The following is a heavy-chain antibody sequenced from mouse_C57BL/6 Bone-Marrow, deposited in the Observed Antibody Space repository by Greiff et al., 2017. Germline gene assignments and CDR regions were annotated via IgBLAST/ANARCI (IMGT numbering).Heavy chain of an antibody. Sequence: VQLQQSGPELVQPGASVKISCKASGYSFTDYNMNWVQQSNGKSLEWIGVINPNYGTTTYNQKFKGKATLTVDQSSSTAYIQLNSLTSEDSAVYYCLVGYNYGSLDYWGQGTTLTVSS. V-gene: IGHV1-39*01. D-gene: IGHD1-1*01. CDR1: GYSFTDYN. CDR3: LVGYNYGSLDY. J-gene: IGHJ2*01. CDR2: INPNYGTT.